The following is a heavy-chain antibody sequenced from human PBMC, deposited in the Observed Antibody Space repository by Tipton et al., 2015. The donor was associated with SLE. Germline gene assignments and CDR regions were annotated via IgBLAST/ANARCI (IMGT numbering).Heavy chain of an antibody. CDR1: GLTFSSYW. CDR2: INPDGTGT. Sequence: SLRLSCVASGLTFSSYWMHWVRQVPGKGPVWLSRINPDGTGTSYADSVKGRFTISRDNAKNTLYLQMNSLRAEDTAVYFCVREGSGWLHLDYWGQGALVTVSS. V-gene: IGHV3-74*01. J-gene: IGHJ4*02. D-gene: IGHD3-10*01. CDR3: VREGSGWLHLDY.